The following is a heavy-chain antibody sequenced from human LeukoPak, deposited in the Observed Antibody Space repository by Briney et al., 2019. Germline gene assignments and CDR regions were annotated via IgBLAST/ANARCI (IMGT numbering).Heavy chain of an antibody. D-gene: IGHD6-6*01. CDR2: ISYDGSNK. J-gene: IGHJ4*02. CDR1: GFTFSSYA. CDR3: ARGESIAARLGFYYFDY. Sequence: GRSLRLSCAASGFTFSSYAMHWVRQAPGKGLEWVAVISYDGSNKYYADSVKGRFTISRDNSKNTLYLQMNSLRAEDTAVYYCARGESIAARLGFYYFDYWGQGTLVTVSS. V-gene: IGHV3-30-3*01.